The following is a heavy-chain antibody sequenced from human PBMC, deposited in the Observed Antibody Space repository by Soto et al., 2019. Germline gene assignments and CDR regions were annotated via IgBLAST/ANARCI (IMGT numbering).Heavy chain of an antibody. CDR2: INPYSDVT. V-gene: IGHV1-2*02. J-gene: IGHJ4*01. CDR3: ATFYYDSSDYDEYFDY. D-gene: IGHD3-22*01. CDR1: GYTFTSYY. Sequence: ASVKVSCKASGYTFTSYYLHWVRKAPGQGLEWMGWINPYSDVTQSAQKFQGRVNMTRDTSINTSFMEMSGLTSDDTAVYYCATFYYDSSDYDEYFDYSG.